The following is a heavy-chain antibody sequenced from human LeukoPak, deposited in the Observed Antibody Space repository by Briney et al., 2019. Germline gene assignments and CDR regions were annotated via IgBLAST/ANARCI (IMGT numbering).Heavy chain of an antibody. V-gene: IGHV3-33*01. CDR1: GFTFSTSG. CDR2: IWYGGSNK. D-gene: IGHD3-22*01. Sequence: GRSLRLSCAASGFTFSTSGMHWVRQAPGKGLEWVAVIWYGGSNKHYAESVKGRFSISRDNSKSTLYLQMNSLRAEDTAVYYCARARGVSTGYRPIDYWGQGTLVTVSS. CDR3: ARARGVSTGYRPIDY. J-gene: IGHJ4*02.